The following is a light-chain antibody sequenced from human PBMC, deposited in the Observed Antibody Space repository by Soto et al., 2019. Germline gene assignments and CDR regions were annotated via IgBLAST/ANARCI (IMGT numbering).Light chain of an antibody. Sequence: EIVLTQSPGALSLSPGERATLFCRASQSVSSDLAWYHQKPGQAPRLLIYGASTRATGIPARFSGSGSGTEFTLTISRLEPEDFAVYYCQQYGSSPGSTFGGGTKVDIK. CDR1: QSVSSD. J-gene: IGKJ4*01. CDR2: GAS. CDR3: QQYGSSPGST. V-gene: IGKV3-20*01.